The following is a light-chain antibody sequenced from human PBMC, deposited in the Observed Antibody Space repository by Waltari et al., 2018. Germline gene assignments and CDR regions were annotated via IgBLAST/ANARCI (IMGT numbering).Light chain of an antibody. Sequence: SVLTQSPSMSETPGQRVIISCSGSSSNIGNNYVYWYQHFSGMAPKPVMFKNSHRPSGVPDRFSGSSDDTAASLAISGLRSEDEADYYFATWDDSLSGVVFVGGTRLTVL. J-gene: IGLJ2*01. CDR3: ATWDDSLSGVV. CDR2: KNS. V-gene: IGLV1-47*01. CDR1: SSNIGNNY.